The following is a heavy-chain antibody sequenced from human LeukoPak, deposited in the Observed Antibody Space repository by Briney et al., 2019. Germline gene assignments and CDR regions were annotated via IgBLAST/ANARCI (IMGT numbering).Heavy chain of an antibody. CDR1: GYTFNRYG. Sequence: GASVKVSCKASGYTFNRYGISWVRQAPGQGLEWMGWISPYNGNTNYAQKLQGRVTMTTDTSTSTAYMELRSLRSDDTAVYYCARDPPRFGVVNGMDVWGQGTTVTVSS. CDR3: ARDPPRFGVVNGMDV. CDR2: ISPYNGNT. D-gene: IGHD3-3*01. J-gene: IGHJ6*02. V-gene: IGHV1-18*01.